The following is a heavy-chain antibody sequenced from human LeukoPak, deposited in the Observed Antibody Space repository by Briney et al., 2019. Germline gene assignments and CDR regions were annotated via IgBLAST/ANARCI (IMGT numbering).Heavy chain of an antibody. D-gene: IGHD4-17*01. J-gene: IGHJ4*02. CDR2: IKQDGSEK. Sequence: GGSLRLSCAASGFTFSSYWMSWVRQAPGKGLEWVANIKQDGSEKYYVDSVKGRFTISRDNAKNSLYLQMDSLRAEDTAMYYCARGHGDYVDVDFDYWGQGTLVTVSS. V-gene: IGHV3-7*03. CDR3: ARGHGDYVDVDFDY. CDR1: GFTFSSYW.